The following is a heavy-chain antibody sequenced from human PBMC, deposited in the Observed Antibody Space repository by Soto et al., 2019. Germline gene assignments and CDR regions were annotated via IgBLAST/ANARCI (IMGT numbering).Heavy chain of an antibody. D-gene: IGHD2-8*01. Sequence: SETLSLTCTVSGGSIRSAGHYWSWIRQHPGKGLEWIGYINDSGSTFYNPSLRSRLNISVDTSENQFSLRLTSLTAADTAVYFGARCGGLCPDAVCAAPFYPWGQGTLFTVAS. CDR3: ARCGGLCPDAVCAAPFYP. CDR2: INDSGST. V-gene: IGHV4-31*03. J-gene: IGHJ5*02. CDR1: GGSIRSAGHY.